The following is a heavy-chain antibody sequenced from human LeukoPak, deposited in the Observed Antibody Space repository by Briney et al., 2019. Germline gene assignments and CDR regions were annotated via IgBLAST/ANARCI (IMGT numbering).Heavy chain of an antibody. V-gene: IGHV3-30*18. CDR3: AKDRYCSGGSCVDY. Sequence: GRSLRLACAASGFTFSSYGMHWVRQAPGKGLEWVAVISYDGSNKYYADSVKGRFTISRDNSKNTLYLQMNSLRAEDTAVYYCAKDRYCSGGSCVDYWGQGTLATVSS. D-gene: IGHD2-15*01. CDR2: ISYDGSNK. CDR1: GFTFSSYG. J-gene: IGHJ4*02.